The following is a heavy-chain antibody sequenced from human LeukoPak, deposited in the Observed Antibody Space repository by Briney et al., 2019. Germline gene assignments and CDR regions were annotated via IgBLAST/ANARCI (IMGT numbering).Heavy chain of an antibody. CDR2: INPSSGDT. CDR3: ATTSGYFYY. Sequence: ASVKVSCKASAYTFTDYYVHWVRQAPGQGLEWMGRINPSSGDTNYAQNFQGRVTMTRDTSISTAYMELSRLRSDDTAAYYCATTSGYFYYWGQGTLVTVSS. CDR1: AYTFTDYY. D-gene: IGHD1-26*01. V-gene: IGHV1-2*06. J-gene: IGHJ4*02.